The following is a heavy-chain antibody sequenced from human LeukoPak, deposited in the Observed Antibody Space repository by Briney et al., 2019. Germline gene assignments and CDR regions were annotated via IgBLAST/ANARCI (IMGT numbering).Heavy chain of an antibody. Sequence: PSETLSLTCTVSGGSISSYYWSWIRQPPGKGLEWIGYIYYSGSTNYNPSLKSRVTISVDTSKNQFSLKLSSVTAADTAVYYCARRNEYSSWYSSGWYGYYYYYMDVWGKGTTVTVSS. D-gene: IGHD6-19*01. CDR2: IYYSGST. V-gene: IGHV4-59*01. CDR1: GGSISSYY. J-gene: IGHJ6*03. CDR3: ARRNEYSSWYSSGWYGYYYYYMDV.